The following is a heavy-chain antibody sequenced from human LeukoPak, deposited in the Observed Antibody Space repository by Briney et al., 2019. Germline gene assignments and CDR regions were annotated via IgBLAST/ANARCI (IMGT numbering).Heavy chain of an antibody. J-gene: IGHJ4*02. CDR2: ITSSGTYI. CDR1: GFTFTTYN. D-gene: IGHD2-15*01. V-gene: IGHV3-21*01. Sequence: GGSLRLSCAASGFTFTTYNMNWVRQAPGKAMEWVSSITSSGTYIFYADSVRGRFTISRDNAKNSLYLQMDSLGPEDTAVYYCARAPNEGYCSGGSCSLDYWGQGTLVTVSS. CDR3: ARAPNEGYCSGGSCSLDY.